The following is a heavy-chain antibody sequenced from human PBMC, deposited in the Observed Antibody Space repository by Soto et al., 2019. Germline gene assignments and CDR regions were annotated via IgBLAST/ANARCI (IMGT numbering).Heavy chain of an antibody. D-gene: IGHD2-21*02. Sequence: EVQLVESGGGLVQPGGSLRLSYAASGFTVSSNYMSWVRQAPGKGLGWVSVIYSGGTTYYADSVKGRFTISRDNSKNTLYLQMNSLRAEDTAVYYCARGDKSSYYGMDVWGQGTTVTVSS. J-gene: IGHJ6*02. CDR1: GFTVSSNY. CDR3: ARGDKSSYYGMDV. V-gene: IGHV3-66*01. CDR2: IYSGGTT.